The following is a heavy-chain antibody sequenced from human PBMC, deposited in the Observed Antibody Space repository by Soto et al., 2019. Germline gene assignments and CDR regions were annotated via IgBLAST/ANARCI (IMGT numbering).Heavy chain of an antibody. CDR3: AIIVWRGDYIWGSPRFDP. CDR1: GYSISSSNW. D-gene: IGHD3-16*01. J-gene: IGHJ5*02. Sequence: PSETLSLTCAVSGYSISSSNWWGWIRQPPGKGLEWIGYIYYSGSTYYNPSLKSRVTMSVDTSKNQFSLKLSSVTAVDTAVYYCAIIVWRGDYIWGSPRFDPWGQGTLVNVS. V-gene: IGHV4-28*01. CDR2: IYYSGST.